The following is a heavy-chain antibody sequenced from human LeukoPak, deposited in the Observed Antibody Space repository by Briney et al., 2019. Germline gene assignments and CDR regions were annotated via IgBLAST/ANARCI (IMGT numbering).Heavy chain of an antibody. CDR1: GFTFSSYG. V-gene: IGHV3-30*03. D-gene: IGHD5-18*01. J-gene: IGHJ3*02. CDR2: ISYDGSSK. Sequence: QPGGSLRLSCVTSGFTFSSYGMHWVRQVPGKGLEWVAVISYDGSSKYYADSVKGRFTISRDNSKNTLYLQMNSLRAEDTAVYYCARARSSYGYGDAFDIWGQGTMVTVSS. CDR3: ARARSSYGYGDAFDI.